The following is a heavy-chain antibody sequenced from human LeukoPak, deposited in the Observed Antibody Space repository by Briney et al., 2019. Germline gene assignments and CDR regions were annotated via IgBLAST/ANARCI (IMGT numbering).Heavy chain of an antibody. V-gene: IGHV3-21*01. CDR1: GFTFSSYS. Sequence: GGSLRLSCAASGFTFSSYSMNWVRQAPGKGLEWVSSISSSSSYIYYADSVKGRFTISRDNAKNSLYLQMNSLRAEDTAVYYCARRAHSFADYGGNSDYFDYWAQGTLVTVSS. D-gene: IGHD4-23*01. CDR2: ISSSSSYI. J-gene: IGHJ4*02. CDR3: ARRAHSFADYGGNSDYFDY.